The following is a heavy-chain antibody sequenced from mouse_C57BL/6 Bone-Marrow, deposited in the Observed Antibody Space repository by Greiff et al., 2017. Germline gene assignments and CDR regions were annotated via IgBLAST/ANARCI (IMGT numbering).Heavy chain of an antibody. CDR3: ARGGYGNYYFDY. CDR1: GYTFTSYW. J-gene: IGHJ2*01. CDR2: IDPSDSYT. V-gene: IGHV1-69*01. Sequence: QVQLQQPGAELVMPGASVKLSCKASGYTFTSYWMHWVKQRPGQGLEWIGEIDPSDSYTNYNQKFKGKSTLTVDKSSSTAYMQLSSLTSEDSAVYDCARGGYGNYYFDYWGQGTTLTVSS. D-gene: IGHD2-10*02.